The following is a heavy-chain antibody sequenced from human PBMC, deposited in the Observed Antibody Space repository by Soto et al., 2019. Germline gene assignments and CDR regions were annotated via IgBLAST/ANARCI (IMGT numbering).Heavy chain of an antibody. J-gene: IGHJ4*02. Sequence: SETLSLTCTVSGGSISSNNYYWGWIRQPPGKGLEWIGSIYYSGSTYNNPSLKSRVTISVDTSENQFSLKVTSVTAADTAVYYCARRYVYCTGDCYSGYFDYWGQGTLVTVSS. D-gene: IGHD2-21*02. CDR1: GGSISSNNYY. V-gene: IGHV4-39*01. CDR2: IYYSGST. CDR3: ARRYVYCTGDCYSGYFDY.